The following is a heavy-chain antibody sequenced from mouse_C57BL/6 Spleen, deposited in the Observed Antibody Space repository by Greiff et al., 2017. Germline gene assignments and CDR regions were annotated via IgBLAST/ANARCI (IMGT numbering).Heavy chain of an antibody. Sequence: EVQVVESGGDLVKPGGSLKLSCAASGFTFSSYGMSWVRQTPDKRLEWVATISSGGSYTYYPDSVKGRFTISRDNAKNTLYLQMSSLKSEDTAMYYCARLPYDYDVWVAYWGQGTLVTVSA. D-gene: IGHD2-4*01. CDR2: ISSGGSYT. CDR3: ARLPYDYDVWVAY. V-gene: IGHV5-6*01. CDR1: GFTFSSYG. J-gene: IGHJ3*01.